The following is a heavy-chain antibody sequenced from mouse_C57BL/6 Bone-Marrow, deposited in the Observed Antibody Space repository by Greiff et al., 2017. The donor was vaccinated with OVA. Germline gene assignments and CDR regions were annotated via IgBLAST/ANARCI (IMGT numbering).Heavy chain of an antibody. CDR2: IRNKANNHAT. V-gene: IGHV6-6*01. J-gene: IGHJ2*01. CDR3: TRNWDRNFDY. D-gene: IGHD4-1*01. CDR1: GFTFSDAW. Sequence: EVKLVESGGGLVQPGGSMKLSCAASGFTFSDAWMDWVRQSPEKGLEWVAEIRNKANNHATYYAESVKGRFTISRDASKSSVYLQMNSLRAEDTGIYYCTRNWDRNFDYWGQGTTLTVSS.